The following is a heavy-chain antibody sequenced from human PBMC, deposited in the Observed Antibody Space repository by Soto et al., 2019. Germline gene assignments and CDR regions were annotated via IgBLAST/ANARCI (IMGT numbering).Heavy chain of an antibody. CDR1: GYTFTSYA. V-gene: IGHV1-3*01. Sequence: ASVKVSCKASGYTFTSYAMHWVRQAPGQRLEWMGWINAGNGNTKYSQEFQGRVTITRDTSASTAYMELSSLRSEDTAVYYCARGKSERDYYYYGMDVWGQGTTVTVSS. D-gene: IGHD6-25*01. CDR3: ARGKSERDYYYYGMDV. CDR2: INAGNGNT. J-gene: IGHJ6*02.